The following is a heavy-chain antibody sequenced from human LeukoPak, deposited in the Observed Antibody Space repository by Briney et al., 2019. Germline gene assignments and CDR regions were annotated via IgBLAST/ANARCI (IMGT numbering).Heavy chain of an antibody. CDR1: GGSISSYY. V-gene: IGHV4-59*12. D-gene: IGHD3-10*01. Sequence: PSETLSLTCTVSGGSISSYYWSWIRQPPGKGLEWIGYIYYSGSTNYNPSLKSRVTISVDTSKNQFSLKLSSVTAADTAVYYCARGGLGEWFGASPSDYWGQGTLVTVSS. CDR2: IYYSGST. J-gene: IGHJ4*02. CDR3: ARGGLGEWFGASPSDY.